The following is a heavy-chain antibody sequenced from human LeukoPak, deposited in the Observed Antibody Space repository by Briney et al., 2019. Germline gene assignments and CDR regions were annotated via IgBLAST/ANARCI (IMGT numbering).Heavy chain of an antibody. V-gene: IGHV3-74*01. CDR1: GFPLVNNW. CDR3: TRVQAGRSGLMDV. J-gene: IGHJ6*02. CDR2: ISAGGSGT. Sequence: GGSLRLSCAASGFPLVNNWMTWVRQAPGKGLVWVSRISAGGSGTTYADSVKGRFTISRDNSKNTLYLQMNSLRDEDAAVYHCTRVQAGRSGLMDVWGRGTTVTVCS.